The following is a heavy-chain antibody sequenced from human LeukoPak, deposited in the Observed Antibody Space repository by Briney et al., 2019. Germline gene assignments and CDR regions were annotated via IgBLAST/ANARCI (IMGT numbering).Heavy chain of an antibody. Sequence: SVKVSCKASGGTFSSYAISWVRQAPGQELEWMGRIIPIFGTANYAQKFQGRVTITTDESTSTAYMELSSLRSEDTAVYYCAVQIRGFETFSYWGQGTLVTVSS. CDR3: AVQIRGFETFSY. J-gene: IGHJ4*02. D-gene: IGHD3-10*01. V-gene: IGHV1-69*05. CDR2: IIPIFGTA. CDR1: GGTFSSYA.